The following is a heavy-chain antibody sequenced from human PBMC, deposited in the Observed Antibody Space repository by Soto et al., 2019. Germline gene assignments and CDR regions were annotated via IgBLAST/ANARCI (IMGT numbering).Heavy chain of an antibody. J-gene: IGHJ4*02. CDR2: ISAYNGNT. Sequence: QVQLVQSGAEVKKPGASVKVSCKASGYTFTSYGITWVRQAPGQGPEWMGWISAYNGNTNYAQKLQGRVTMTTDTSTSTAYKELRSLRSDDTAVYYCARACSSSCSTPDYWGQGTLVTVSS. CDR3: ARACSSSCSTPDY. CDR1: GYTFTSYG. V-gene: IGHV1-18*01. D-gene: IGHD6-13*01.